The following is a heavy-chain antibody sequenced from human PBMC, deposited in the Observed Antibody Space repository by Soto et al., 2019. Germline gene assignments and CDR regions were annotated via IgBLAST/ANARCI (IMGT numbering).Heavy chain of an antibody. CDR3: ARNFDSGGYYSDY. D-gene: IGHD3-22*01. J-gene: IGHJ4*02. Sequence: PGGSLRLSCAASGFPFSDYYRSWIRQAPGEGLEWISYISSSAYTIYADSVKGRFTISRDNAKNSLFLQMTSLRVEDTAVYYCARNFDSGGYYSDYWGQGTLVTVYS. CDR1: GFPFSDYY. V-gene: IGHV3-11*06. CDR2: ISSSAYT.